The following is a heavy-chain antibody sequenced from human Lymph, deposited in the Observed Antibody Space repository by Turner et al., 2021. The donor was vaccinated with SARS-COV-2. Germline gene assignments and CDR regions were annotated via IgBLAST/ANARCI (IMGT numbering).Heavy chain of an antibody. CDR2: IYYRGST. J-gene: IGHJ5*02. CDR3: ARDTVNNSVDP. Sequence: VQLQESGQILVKRLATLSLTCTVSGGSMNSKYWSWIRQPPVKRLEWIGYIYYRGSTNYNPSLESRVTISVDTSRNQFSLNLTSVTAADTAIYYCARDTVNNSVDPWGQGTLVTVSS. D-gene: IGHD2-8*02. V-gene: IGHV4-59*01. CDR1: GGSMNSKY.